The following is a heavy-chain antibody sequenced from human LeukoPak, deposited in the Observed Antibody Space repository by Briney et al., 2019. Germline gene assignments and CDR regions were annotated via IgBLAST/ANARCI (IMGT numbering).Heavy chain of an antibody. Sequence: ASVKVSCKASGYTFTRYDINWVRQATGQGLEWMGWTNPNSGNTGYAQKFQGRVTMTRNTSISTAYMELSSLRSEDTAVYYCARDSGSSWYNRGDYWGQGTLVTVSS. J-gene: IGHJ4*02. D-gene: IGHD6-13*01. CDR1: GYTFTRYD. CDR3: ARDSGSSWYNRGDY. V-gene: IGHV1-8*01. CDR2: TNPNSGNT.